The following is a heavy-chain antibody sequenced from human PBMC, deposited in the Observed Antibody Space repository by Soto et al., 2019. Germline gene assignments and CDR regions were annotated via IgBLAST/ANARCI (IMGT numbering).Heavy chain of an antibody. D-gene: IGHD3-3*01. Sequence: PGGSLRLSCAASGYTFSDYYMSWIRQAPGKGREWISYIDTSSTKIYYADSVKGRFTISRDNAKNSRYLEMNGLRDEDTAVYYCANHYDMWSACLSRVDYWGQGPLIPVPS. CDR1: GYTFSDYY. CDR2: IDTSSTKI. CDR3: ANHYDMWSACLSRVDY. V-gene: IGHV3-11*01. J-gene: IGHJ4*02.